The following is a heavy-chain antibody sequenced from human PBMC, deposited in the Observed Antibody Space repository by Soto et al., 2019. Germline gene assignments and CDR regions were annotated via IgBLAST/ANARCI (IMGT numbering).Heavy chain of an antibody. V-gene: IGHV3-53*01. Sequence: GGSLRLSCAASGFTVSSNYMSWVRQAPGKGLEWVSVIYSGGSTYYADSVKGRFTISRDNSKNTLYLQMNSLRAEDTAVYYCARINTAMATGAFEIWGQGTMVTVSS. CDR1: GFTVSSNY. CDR2: IYSGGST. CDR3: ARINTAMATGAFEI. D-gene: IGHD5-18*01. J-gene: IGHJ3*02.